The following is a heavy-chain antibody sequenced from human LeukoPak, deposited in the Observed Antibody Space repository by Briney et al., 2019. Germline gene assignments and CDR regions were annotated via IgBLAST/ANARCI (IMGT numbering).Heavy chain of an antibody. CDR2: INPNSGGT. V-gene: IGHV1-2*02. J-gene: IGHJ4*02. D-gene: IGHD4-17*01. CDR3: ASLYGDYVASDY. Sequence: ASVTVSFTSSAYSFSVYYMHWVRQAPGQGLEWMGWINPNSGGTNYAQKFLGRVTMTRDTAISTAYMELSRLRSDDTAVYYCASLYGDYVASDYWGQGTLVTVSS. CDR1: AYSFSVYY.